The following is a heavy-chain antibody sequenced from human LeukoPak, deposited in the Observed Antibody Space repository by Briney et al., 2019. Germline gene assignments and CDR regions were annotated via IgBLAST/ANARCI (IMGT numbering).Heavy chain of an antibody. J-gene: IGHJ6*03. V-gene: IGHV4-34*01. CDR1: GGSFSGYY. CDR3: ARDRRHYYDSSGYSDYYYYMDV. D-gene: IGHD3-22*01. CDR2: INHSGST. Sequence: SETLSLTCAVYGGSFSGYYWSWIRQPPGKGLEWIGEINHSGSTNYNPSLKSRVTISVDTSKNQFSLKLSSVTAADTAVYYCARDRRHYYDSSGYSDYYYYMDVWGKGTTVTVSS.